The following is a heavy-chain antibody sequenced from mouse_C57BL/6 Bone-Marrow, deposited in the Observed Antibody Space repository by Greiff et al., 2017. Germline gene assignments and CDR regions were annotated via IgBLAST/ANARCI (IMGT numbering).Heavy chain of an antibody. CDR3: ARSGPAWFAY. D-gene: IGHD3-1*01. CDR2: IDPSDSYT. CDR1: GYTFTSYW. J-gene: IGHJ3*01. V-gene: IGHV1-50*01. Sequence: VQLQQPGAELVKPGASVKLSCKASGYTFTSYWMQWVKQRPGQGLEWIGEIDPSDSYTNYNQKFTGKATLTVDTSSSTAYMQLSSLTSEDSAVYYFARSGPAWFAYWGQGTLVTVSA.